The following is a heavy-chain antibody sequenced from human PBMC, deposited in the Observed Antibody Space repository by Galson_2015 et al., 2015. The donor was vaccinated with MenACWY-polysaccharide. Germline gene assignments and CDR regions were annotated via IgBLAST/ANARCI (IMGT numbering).Heavy chain of an antibody. CDR2: ISGNGGRT. Sequence: SLRLSCAASGFTFSTYAMSWARQAPGKGPEWVSFISGNGGRTENVDSVKGRFTISRDNSKNTLDLQMNSLRAEDTAVYYCAKTRGGDTASDSWGQGTLVTVSS. D-gene: IGHD5-18*01. CDR1: GFTFSTYA. CDR3: AKTRGGDTASDS. J-gene: IGHJ4*02. V-gene: IGHV3-23*01.